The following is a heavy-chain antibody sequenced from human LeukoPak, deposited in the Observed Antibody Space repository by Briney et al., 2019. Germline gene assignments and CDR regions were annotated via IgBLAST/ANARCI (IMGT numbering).Heavy chain of an antibody. CDR1: GASISSGNYY. V-gene: IGHV4-61*02. D-gene: IGHD7-27*01. J-gene: IGHJ3*02. CDR2: IHTSGST. CDR3: AIDRAGDSFDI. Sequence: PSETLSLTCTVSGASISSGNYYWTWIRQPAGKGLEWIARIHTSGSTNYTPYINSRVAISKDTSKNQSSLNLNSVTAAETAIYYCAIDRAGDSFDIWGQGAMVTVSA.